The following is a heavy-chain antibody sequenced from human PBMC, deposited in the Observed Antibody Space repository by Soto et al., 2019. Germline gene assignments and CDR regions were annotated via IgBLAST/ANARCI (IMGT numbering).Heavy chain of an antibody. J-gene: IGHJ6*02. D-gene: IGHD3-3*02. CDR3: ARHGSHFWSGYSATYGMDV. CDR1: GCTFTSYG. V-gene: IGHV1-18*01. CDR2: ISAYNGNT. Sequence: AAVKVSCKASGCTFTSYGISWVRQAPGQGREGMGWISAYNGNTNYAQKLQGRVTMTKDTSTSTAYLALRTLRSADTSVYYCARHGSHFWSGYSATYGMDVWGQGTTVTVSS.